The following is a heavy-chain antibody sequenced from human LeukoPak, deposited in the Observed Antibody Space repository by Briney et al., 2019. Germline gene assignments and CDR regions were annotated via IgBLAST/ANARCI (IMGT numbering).Heavy chain of an antibody. V-gene: IGHV3-11*01. CDR1: GFTFSDYY. CDR2: ISSSGSTI. CDR3: ARDTRREVAAAGPGFDY. J-gene: IGHJ4*02. Sequence: GGSLRLSCAASGFTFSDYYMSWIRQAPGKGLEWVSYISSSGSTIYYADSVKGRFTISRDNSKNTLYLQMNSLRSDDTAVYYCARDTRREVAAAGPGFDYWGQGTLVTVSS. D-gene: IGHD6-13*01.